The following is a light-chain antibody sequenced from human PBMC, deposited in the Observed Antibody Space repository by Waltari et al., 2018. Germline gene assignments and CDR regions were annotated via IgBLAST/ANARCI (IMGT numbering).Light chain of an antibody. V-gene: IGLV1-40*01. CDR3: QSHDRSLSGLVI. CDR2: ANS. CDR1: GLNIGAGSD. J-gene: IGLJ2*01. Sequence: QSVLTQPPSVSGAPGQRVHISCTGSGLNIGAGSDVPWYQHLPGTAPKLLMYANSNRPSGVPDRFSGSKSGTSASLAITGLQAEDEADYYCQSHDRSLSGLVIFGGGTKLTVL.